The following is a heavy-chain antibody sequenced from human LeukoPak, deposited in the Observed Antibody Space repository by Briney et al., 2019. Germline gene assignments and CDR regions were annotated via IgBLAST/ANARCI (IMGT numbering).Heavy chain of an antibody. D-gene: IGHD3-3*01. Sequence: ASVEVSCKASGYTFTSYGISWVRQAPGQGLEWMGWISAYNGNTNYAQKLQGRVTMTTDTSTSTAYMELRSLRSGDTAVYYCARVDWSGYFHMDVWGKGTTVTVSS. V-gene: IGHV1-18*01. CDR3: ARVDWSGYFHMDV. J-gene: IGHJ6*03. CDR1: GYTFTSYG. CDR2: ISAYNGNT.